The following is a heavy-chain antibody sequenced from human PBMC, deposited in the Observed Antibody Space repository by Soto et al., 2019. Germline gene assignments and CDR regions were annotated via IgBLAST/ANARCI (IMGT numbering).Heavy chain of an antibody. CDR2: INPDSGAT. J-gene: IGHJ4*02. Sequence: HEHLVQSGAEVKRPGASLKVSCKASGYSFTCYYIHWVRQAPGQGLEWMGWINPDSGATNYAQNCQGRVTLTSDTSISTASMDLTSLTSDDTAVYYWARGDYGTGGYPFPYFDYWGQGTLVIVSS. CDR3: ARGDYGTGGYPFPYFDY. V-gene: IGHV1-2*02. D-gene: IGHD2-8*02. CDR1: GYSFTCYY.